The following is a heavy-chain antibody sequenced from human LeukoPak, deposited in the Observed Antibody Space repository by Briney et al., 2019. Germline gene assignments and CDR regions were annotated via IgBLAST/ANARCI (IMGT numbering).Heavy chain of an antibody. Sequence: ASVKVSCKVSGYTLTELSMHWVRQAPGKGLEWMGGFDPEDGETIYAQKFQGRVTMTEDTSTDTAYMELSSLRSEDTAVYYCASYQALYSGSYWAFDYWGQGTQVTVSS. CDR2: FDPEDGET. CDR3: ASYQALYSGSYWAFDY. D-gene: IGHD1-26*01. J-gene: IGHJ4*02. V-gene: IGHV1-24*01. CDR1: GYTLTELS.